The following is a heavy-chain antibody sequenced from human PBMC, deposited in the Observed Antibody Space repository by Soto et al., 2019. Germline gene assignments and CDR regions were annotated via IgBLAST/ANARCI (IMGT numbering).Heavy chain of an antibody. J-gene: IGHJ6*02. V-gene: IGHV1-2*02. Sequence: ASVKVSGKASGYTFTGYYMRWVRQAPGQGLEWMGWINPNSGGTNYAQKFQGRVTMTRDTSISTAYMELSRLRSDDTAVYYCVRQQLVPGYYYGMDVWGQGTTVTVSS. D-gene: IGHD6-13*01. CDR1: GYTFTGYY. CDR2: INPNSGGT. CDR3: VRQQLVPGYYYGMDV.